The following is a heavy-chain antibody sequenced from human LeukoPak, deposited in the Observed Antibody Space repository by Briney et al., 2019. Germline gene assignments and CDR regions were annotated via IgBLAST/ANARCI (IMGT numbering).Heavy chain of an antibody. J-gene: IGHJ4*02. CDR3: AGSYSNPNLDY. V-gene: IGHV3-53*05. CDR2: IYSCGST. CDR1: GFTVSSNY. Sequence: PGGSLRLSCAASGFTVSSNYMSWVRQAPGKGLEWVSVIYSCGSTYYADSVKGRFTISRDNSKNTLYLQMNSLRSEDTAVYYCAGSYSNPNLDYWGQGTLVTVSS. D-gene: IGHD4-11*01.